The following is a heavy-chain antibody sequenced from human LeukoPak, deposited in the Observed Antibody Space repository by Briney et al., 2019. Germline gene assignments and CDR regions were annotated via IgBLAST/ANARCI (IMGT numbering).Heavy chain of an antibody. CDR1: DYTFTSYG. D-gene: IGHD1-1*01. CDR2: ISAYNGNT. J-gene: IGHJ4*01. Sequence: EASVKVSCKGSDYTFTSYGISWVRQAPGQGLEWMGWISAYNGNTNYAQKLQGRVTITADKSTSTAYMELSSLRSEDTAVYYCARDRGTTGTTCFDYWGQGTLVTVSS. CDR3: ARDRGTTGTTCFDY. V-gene: IGHV1-18*01.